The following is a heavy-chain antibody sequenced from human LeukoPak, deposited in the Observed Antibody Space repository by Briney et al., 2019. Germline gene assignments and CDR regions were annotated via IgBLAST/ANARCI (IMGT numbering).Heavy chain of an antibody. Sequence: GGSLRLSCAASGFTFSNYDMHWVRQAPGKGLQWVAVISYDGSNKYYADSVKGRFTISRDNSKNTVYLQMNSLRAEDTAVYYCAKDREGTTFDNWGQGTLVTVSS. CDR1: GFTFSNYD. CDR2: ISYDGSNK. D-gene: IGHD1-7*01. CDR3: AKDREGTTFDN. V-gene: IGHV3-30*18. J-gene: IGHJ4*02.